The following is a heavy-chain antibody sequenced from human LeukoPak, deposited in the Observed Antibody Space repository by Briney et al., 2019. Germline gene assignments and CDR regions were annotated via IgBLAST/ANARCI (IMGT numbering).Heavy chain of an antibody. CDR2: ISGSGGST. V-gene: IGHV3-23*01. J-gene: IGHJ4*02. CDR1: GFTFSSYA. D-gene: IGHD3-3*01. CDR3: AKAAAITIFGVVIVNFDY. Sequence: PGASLRLSCAASGFTFSSYAMSWVRQAPGKGLEWVSAISGSGGSTYYADSVKGRFTISRDNSKNTLYLQMNSLRAEDTAVYYRAKAAAITIFGVVIVNFDYWGQGTLVTVSS.